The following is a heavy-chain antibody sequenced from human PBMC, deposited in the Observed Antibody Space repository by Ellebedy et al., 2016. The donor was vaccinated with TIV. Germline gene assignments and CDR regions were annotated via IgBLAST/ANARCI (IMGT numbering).Heavy chain of an antibody. CDR1: GFTFDNYA. D-gene: IGHD3-10*01. Sequence: PGGSLRLSCAASGFTFDNYAMHWVRQAPGKGLEWVSSISWNSATIAYADSVEGRFTLSRDNARNSLYLQMNSLRAEDTAFYYGGKDGHSYGSGSYPDYWGQGTLVTVSS. CDR3: GKDGHSYGSGSYPDY. CDR2: ISWNSATI. V-gene: IGHV3-9*01. J-gene: IGHJ4*02.